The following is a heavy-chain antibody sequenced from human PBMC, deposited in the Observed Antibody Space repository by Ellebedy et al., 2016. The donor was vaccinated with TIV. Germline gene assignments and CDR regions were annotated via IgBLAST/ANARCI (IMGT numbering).Heavy chain of an antibody. D-gene: IGHD3-10*01. Sequence: GESLKISXAASGFTFSSYSMNWVRQAPGKGLEWVSSISSSSSYIYYADSVKGRFTISRDNSKNTLYLQMNSLRAEDTAVYYCARLRGSYYGSGSPKIDYWGQGTLVTVSS. CDR1: GFTFSSYS. J-gene: IGHJ4*02. CDR2: ISSSSSYI. CDR3: ARLRGSYYGSGSPKIDY. V-gene: IGHV3-21*01.